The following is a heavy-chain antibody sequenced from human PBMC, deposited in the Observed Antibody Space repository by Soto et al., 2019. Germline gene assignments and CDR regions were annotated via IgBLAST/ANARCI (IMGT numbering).Heavy chain of an antibody. J-gene: IGHJ4*02. CDR1: GGSISRSGYH. V-gene: IGHV4-39*01. CDR3: ARRDYGDYFDY. Sequence: SETLSVTWTVSGGSISRSGYHWGCIRQPPGKGLEWIESIYYSGSNYYNPSLKSRVTISVEKSKNQFSLKLSSVTAADTVVYYWARRDYGDYFDYWGQGTLVTGS. CDR2: IYYSGSN. D-gene: IGHD4-17*01.